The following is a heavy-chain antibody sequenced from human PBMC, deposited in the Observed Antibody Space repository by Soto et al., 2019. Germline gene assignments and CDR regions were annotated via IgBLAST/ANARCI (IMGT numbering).Heavy chain of an antibody. V-gene: IGHV3-48*03. CDR2: ISSSGSTI. CDR1: GFTFSSYE. Sequence: GGSLRLSCAASGFTFSSYEMNWVRQAPGKGLEWVSYISSSGSTIYYADSVKGRFTISRDNAKNSLYLQMNSLRAEDTAVYYCAREPYCTNGVCYTYVDYWGQGTLVTVS. D-gene: IGHD2-8*01. J-gene: IGHJ4*02. CDR3: AREPYCTNGVCYTYVDY.